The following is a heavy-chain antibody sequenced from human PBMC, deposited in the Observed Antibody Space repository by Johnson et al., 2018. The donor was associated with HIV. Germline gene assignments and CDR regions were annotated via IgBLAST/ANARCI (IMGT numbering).Heavy chain of an antibody. CDR1: GFIFSSYA. CDR2: ISYDGSNK. V-gene: IGHV3-30-3*01. Sequence: QVQLVESGGGVVQPGRSLRLSCAASGFIFSSYAMHLVRQAPGKGLEWVALISYDGSNKYHADSVKGRFPISRDNRKNTLYLEMESLRAEDTAVYYCAKARSRRWHHDAFDIWGQGTLVSVSS. D-gene: IGHD5-24*01. J-gene: IGHJ3*02. CDR3: AKARSRRWHHDAFDI.